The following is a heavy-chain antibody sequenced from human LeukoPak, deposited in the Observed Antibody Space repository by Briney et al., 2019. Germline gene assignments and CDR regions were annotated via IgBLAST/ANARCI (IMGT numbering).Heavy chain of an antibody. CDR2: IRSKAYGGTT. Sequence: GGSLRLSCTASGFTFGDYAMSWFRQAPGKGLEWVGFIRSKAYGGTTEYAASVKGRFTISRDDSKSIAYLQMNSLKTEDTAVYYCTREFLRYCSSTSCYASGYWGQGTLVTVSS. CDR3: TREFLRYCSSTSCYASGY. V-gene: IGHV3-49*03. J-gene: IGHJ4*02. D-gene: IGHD2-2*01. CDR1: GFTFGDYA.